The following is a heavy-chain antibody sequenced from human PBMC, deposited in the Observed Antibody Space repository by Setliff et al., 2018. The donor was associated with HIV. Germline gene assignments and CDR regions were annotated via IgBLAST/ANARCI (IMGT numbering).Heavy chain of an antibody. CDR2: INHSGST. CDR1: GGSFSGYY. D-gene: IGHD2-21*02. V-gene: IGHV4-34*01. Sequence: SETLSLTCAVYGGSFSGYYWSWIRQPPGKGLEWIGEINHSGSTNYNPSLKSRVTISVDTSKNQFSLKLSSVTAADTAVYYCARDLHIVVVTAFHDAFDIWGQGTMVTVSS. CDR3: ARDLHIVVVTAFHDAFDI. J-gene: IGHJ3*02.